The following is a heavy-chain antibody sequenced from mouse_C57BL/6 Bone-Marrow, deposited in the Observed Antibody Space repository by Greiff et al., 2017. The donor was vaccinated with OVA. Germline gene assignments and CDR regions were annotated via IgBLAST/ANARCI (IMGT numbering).Heavy chain of an antibody. D-gene: IGHD2-1*01. CDR2: IHPNSGST. Sequence: VQLQQSGAELVKPGASVKLSCKASGYTFTSYWMHWVKQRPGQGLEWIGMIHPNSGSTNYNEKFKSKATLTVDKSSSTAYMQLSSLTSEDSAVYYCARSVYYGNYDFDYWGQGTTLTVSS. V-gene: IGHV1-64*01. J-gene: IGHJ2*01. CDR3: ARSVYYGNYDFDY. CDR1: GYTFTSYW.